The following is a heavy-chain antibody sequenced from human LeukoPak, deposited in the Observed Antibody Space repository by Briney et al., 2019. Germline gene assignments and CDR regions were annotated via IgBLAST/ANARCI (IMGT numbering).Heavy chain of an antibody. V-gene: IGHV3-73*01. D-gene: IGHD6-19*01. CDR2: IRSKANSYAT. CDR1: GFTFSGSA. Sequence: GGSLRLSCAASGFTFSGSAMHWVRQASGKELEWVGRIRSKANSYATAYAASMKGRFTISRDDSKNTAYLQMNSLKTEDTAVYYCTRQEWLAQEYYYYGMDVWGQGTTVTVSS. J-gene: IGHJ6*02. CDR3: TRQEWLAQEYYYYGMDV.